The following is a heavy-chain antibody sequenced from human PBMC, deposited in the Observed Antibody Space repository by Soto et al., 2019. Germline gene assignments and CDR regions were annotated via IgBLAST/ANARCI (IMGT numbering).Heavy chain of an antibody. CDR2: ISGGGFSP. CDR1: GFTFSSYA. V-gene: IGHV3-23*01. CDR3: AKDAPGSGWLRDY. J-gene: IGHJ4*02. D-gene: IGHD3-22*01. Sequence: HPGGSLRLSCAASGFTFSSYAMSWVRQAPGKGLEWVSTISGGGFSPTYADSVKGRFTVSRDNSKSTLYLQMNSLRADDAAAYYCAKDAPGSGWLRDYWGEGTLVTVAS.